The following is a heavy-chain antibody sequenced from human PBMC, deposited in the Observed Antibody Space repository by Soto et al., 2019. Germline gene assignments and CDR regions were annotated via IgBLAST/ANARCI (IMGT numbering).Heavy chain of an antibody. V-gene: IGHV1-18*01. CDR3: ARDTRKELWAEGLNAMDV. J-gene: IGHJ6*02. CDR1: AYSYTSYG. D-gene: IGHD3-16*01. CDR2: ISAYNGQT. Sequence: QVQLVQSGPEVKKPGASVNVSYKASAYSYTSYGISWVRQAPGQGLEWMGWISAYNGQTNYAQKFRGRVTFTTDASTSTAFMQLRSLRSDDTAMYYCARDTRKELWAEGLNAMDVWGQGTTVTV.